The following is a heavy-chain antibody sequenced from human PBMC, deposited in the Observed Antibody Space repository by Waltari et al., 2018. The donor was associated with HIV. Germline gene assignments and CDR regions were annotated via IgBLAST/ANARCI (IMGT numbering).Heavy chain of an antibody. Sequence: QVQLVESGGGVVQPGRSLRLSCAASGFTFSSYGMHWARQAPGKGLEWVGVISYDGSKKYYADSGKCRFTIARDNSKNTLYLQMNSLRAEDTAVYYCAKELAVDTAMAEQSDYWGQGTLVTVSS. J-gene: IGHJ4*02. D-gene: IGHD5-18*01. CDR1: GFTFSSYG. CDR2: ISYDGSKK. CDR3: AKELAVDTAMAEQSDY. V-gene: IGHV3-30*18.